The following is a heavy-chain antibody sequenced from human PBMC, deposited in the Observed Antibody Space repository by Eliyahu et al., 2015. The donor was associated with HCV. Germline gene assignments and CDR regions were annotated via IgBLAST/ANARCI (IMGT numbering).Heavy chain of an antibody. D-gene: IGHD3-10*02. J-gene: IGHJ5*02. CDR1: GLIXXXXG. CDR3: GRDPNGDYVGAWWFDP. V-gene: IGHV3-23*01. CDR2: ITGSGGTT. Sequence: EVQLLESGGGLVQPGGSXRLSXAASGLIXXXXGMSWVRLTPGKRLEFVSAITGSGGTTYYADSVKGRFTIFRDNSRNTLYLEMNSLRVEDTALYYCGRDPNGDYVGAWWFDPRGLGTLVTVSS.